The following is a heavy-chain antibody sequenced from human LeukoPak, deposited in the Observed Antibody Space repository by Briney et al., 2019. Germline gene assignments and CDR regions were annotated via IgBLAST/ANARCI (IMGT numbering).Heavy chain of an antibody. CDR1: GGTFSSYA. V-gene: IGHV1-69*05. D-gene: IGHD2-15*01. J-gene: IGHJ6*03. CDR3: ASAGGQCSSGNCYLHYYYYMDV. CDR2: IIPIFGST. Sequence: GASVKVSCKASGGTFSSYAFSWVRQAPGQGLEWMGGIIPIFGSTNYAQKFQGRVTITTDESTSTAYMELSSLRSEDTAVYYCASAGGQCSSGNCYLHYYYYMDVWGKGTTVTVSS.